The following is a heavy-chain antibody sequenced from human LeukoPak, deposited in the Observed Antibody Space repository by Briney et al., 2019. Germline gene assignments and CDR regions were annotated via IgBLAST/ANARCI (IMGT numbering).Heavy chain of an antibody. CDR3: ARGSNFDWLPSYYYYGMDL. J-gene: IGHJ6*02. CDR1: GFTFSSYW. CDR2: IYSGGTT. D-gene: IGHD3-9*01. Sequence: PGGSLRLSCAASGFTFSSYWMHWVRQAPGKGLVWVSIIYSGGTTYYADSVKGRFTISRDNSKNTLYFQMNNLRAEDTAVYYCARGSNFDWLPSYYYYGMDLWGQGTRVTVSS. V-gene: IGHV3-66*01.